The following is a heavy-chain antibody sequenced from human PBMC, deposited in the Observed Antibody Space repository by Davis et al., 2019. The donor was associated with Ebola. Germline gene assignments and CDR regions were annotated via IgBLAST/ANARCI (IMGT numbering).Heavy chain of an antibody. D-gene: IGHD1-26*01. CDR3: ARTSIVGTTTTASDI. J-gene: IGHJ3*02. V-gene: IGHV1-18*04. CDR1: GHTFTTYY. Sequence: ASVKVSCKASGHTFTTYYMHWVRQAPGQGLEWMGWISAYNGNTNYAQILQGRVTMTTDTSTGTAYMELRSLRSDDTAVYFCARTSIVGTTTTASDIWGQGTKVTVSS. CDR2: ISAYNGNT.